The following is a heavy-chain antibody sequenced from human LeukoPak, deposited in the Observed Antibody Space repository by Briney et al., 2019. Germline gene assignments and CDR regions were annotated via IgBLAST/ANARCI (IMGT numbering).Heavy chain of an antibody. CDR2: ISWNSGSI. J-gene: IGHJ4*02. CDR3: AKDTDQYSSSWYGG. CDR1: GFTFDDYA. Sequence: PGGSLRLSCAASGFTFDDYAMHWVRQAPGEGLEWVSGISWNSGSIGYADSVKGRFTISRDNAKNSLYLQMNSLRAEDTALYYCAKDTDQYSSSWYGGWGQGTLVTVSS. V-gene: IGHV3-9*01. D-gene: IGHD6-13*01.